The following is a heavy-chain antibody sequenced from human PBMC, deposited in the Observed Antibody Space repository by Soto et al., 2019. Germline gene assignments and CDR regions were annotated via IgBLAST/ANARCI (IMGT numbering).Heavy chain of an antibody. V-gene: IGHV1-18*01. Sequence: QVKLVQSGAEVKKPGASVKVSCKASGYTFTSYGISWVRQAPGQGLEWMGWISAYNGNTNYAQKLQGRVTMTTDTSTSTAYMELRSLRSDDTAVYYCARDPLPYSSSWYYNWFDPWGQGTLVTVSS. CDR2: ISAYNGNT. J-gene: IGHJ5*02. CDR1: GYTFTSYG. D-gene: IGHD6-13*01. CDR3: ARDPLPYSSSWYYNWFDP.